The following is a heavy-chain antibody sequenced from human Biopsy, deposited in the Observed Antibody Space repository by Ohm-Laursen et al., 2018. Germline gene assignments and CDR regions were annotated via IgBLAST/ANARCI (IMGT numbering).Heavy chain of an antibody. Sequence: SLRLSCAASGFTFSGYYMNWIRQAPGKGLEWVSFITNTGRTVYADSVKGRFTISRGNADNSLHLQMKSLRAEDTAVYYCARELGNGMDVWGQGTPVTVSS. CDR2: ITNTGRTV. CDR3: ARELGNGMDV. V-gene: IGHV3-11*01. J-gene: IGHJ6*02. CDR1: GFTFSGYY.